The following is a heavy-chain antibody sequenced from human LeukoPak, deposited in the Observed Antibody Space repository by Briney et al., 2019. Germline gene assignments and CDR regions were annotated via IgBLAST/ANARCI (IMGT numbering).Heavy chain of an antibody. CDR2: IYHSGST. CDR1: GGSISSSNW. Sequence: PSETLSLTCAVSGGSISSSNWWSWVRQPPGKGLEWIGEIYHSGSTNYNPSLKSRVTISVDTSKNQFSLKLSSVTAADTAVYYCARLSRSYSSGYGDLRWYFDYWGQGTLVTVSS. J-gene: IGHJ4*02. CDR3: ARLSRSYSSGYGDLRWYFDY. D-gene: IGHD3-22*01. V-gene: IGHV4-4*02.